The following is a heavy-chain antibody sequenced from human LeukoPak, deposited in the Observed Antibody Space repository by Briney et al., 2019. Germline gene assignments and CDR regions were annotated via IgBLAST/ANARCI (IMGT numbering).Heavy chain of an antibody. CDR1: GFSFTTYW. Sequence: GESLKISCKGSGFSFTTYWVGWVRQMPGKGLEWMGSIYPDDSDTRYSPSFQGQVTISADKSISTAFLQWSSLKASDTAMYYCARHEVGLPDYWGQGTLVTVSS. J-gene: IGHJ4*02. V-gene: IGHV5-51*01. D-gene: IGHD2-2*01. CDR3: ARHEVGLPDY. CDR2: IYPDDSDT.